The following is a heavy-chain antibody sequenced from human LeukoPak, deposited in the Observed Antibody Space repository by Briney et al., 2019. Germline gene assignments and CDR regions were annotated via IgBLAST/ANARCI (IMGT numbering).Heavy chain of an antibody. J-gene: IGHJ3*02. Sequence: PSETLSLTCTVSGGSISSYYWGWIRQPPGKGLEWIGDFYYSGSASYNPSLKSRVTISLDTSKNQFSLRLSSVTAADTAVYYCARATWVPAFDIWGQGTMVTVSS. CDR2: FYYSGSA. D-gene: IGHD1-26*01. CDR1: GGSISSYY. CDR3: ARATWVPAFDI. V-gene: IGHV4-59*01.